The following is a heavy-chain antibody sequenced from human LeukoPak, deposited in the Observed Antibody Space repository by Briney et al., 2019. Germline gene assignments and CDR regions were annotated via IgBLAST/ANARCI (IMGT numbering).Heavy chain of an antibody. J-gene: IGHJ4*02. CDR3: AKEPGAATTYYFDS. V-gene: IGHV3-23*01. CDR2: ISGSSSGS. Sequence: GGSLRLSCAASGFAFSRYAMNWVRQGPGKGLEWVSSISGSSSGSYYTDSVKGRFTISRDNSNNTLYPQMNNLRVEGTAIYYCAKEPGAATTYYFDSWGQGTLVTVSS. D-gene: IGHD2/OR15-2a*01. CDR1: GFAFSRYA.